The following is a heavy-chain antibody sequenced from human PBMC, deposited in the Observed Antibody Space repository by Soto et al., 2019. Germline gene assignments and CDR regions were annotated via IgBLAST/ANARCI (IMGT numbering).Heavy chain of an antibody. D-gene: IGHD5-12*01. CDR2: IYYSGST. CDR3: ARDRRYSGYDPLDY. CDR1: GGSVSSGSYY. V-gene: IGHV4-61*01. Sequence: SETLSLTCTVSGGSVSSGSYYWSWIRQPPGKGLEWIGYIYYSGSTNYNPSLKSRVTISVDTSKNQFSLKLRSVTAADTAVYYCARDRRYSGYDPLDYWGQGTLVTVSS. J-gene: IGHJ4*02.